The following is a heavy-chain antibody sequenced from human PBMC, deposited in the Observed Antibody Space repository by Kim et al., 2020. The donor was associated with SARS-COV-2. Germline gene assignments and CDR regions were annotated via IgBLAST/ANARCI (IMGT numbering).Heavy chain of an antibody. CDR3: ARHPGGGVITAAGTEYFQH. V-gene: IGHV5-10-1*01. D-gene: IGHD6-13*01. Sequence: GESLKISCKGSGYSFTSYWISWVRQMPGKGLEWMGRIDPSDSYTNYSPSFQGHVTISADKSISTAYLQWSSLKASDTAMYYCARHPGGGVITAAGTEYFQHWVQGTLVTVSS. CDR2: IDPSDSYT. J-gene: IGHJ1*01. CDR1: GYSFTSYW.